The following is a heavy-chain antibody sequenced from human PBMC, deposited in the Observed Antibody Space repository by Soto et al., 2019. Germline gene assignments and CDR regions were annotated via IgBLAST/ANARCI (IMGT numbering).Heavy chain of an antibody. CDR2: IYYRGTT. V-gene: IGHV4-59*11. D-gene: IGHD2-2*01. J-gene: IGHJ4*02. Sequence: QVQLQESGPGLVKPSETLSLTCSVSGVSTSNHYWTWIRKPPGQGPEWIGCIYYRGTTNYNASFNSRATIAVDTSKNQCSRKLTSVTTADTAVYYGARGGGSPYHDHEFDYWGQGILVTVSS. CDR3: ARGGGSPYHDHEFDY. CDR1: GVSTSNHY.